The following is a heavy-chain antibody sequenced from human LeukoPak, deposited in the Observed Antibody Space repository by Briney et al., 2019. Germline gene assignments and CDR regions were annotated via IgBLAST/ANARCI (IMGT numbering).Heavy chain of an antibody. J-gene: IGHJ4*02. CDR1: GGSFSGYY. V-gene: IGHV4-34*01. CDR2: INHSGST. D-gene: IGHD1-26*01. Sequence: SETLSLTCAVYGGSFSGYYWSWIRQPPGKGLEWIGEINHSGSTNYNPSLKGRVTISVDTSKNQFSLKLSSVTAADTAVYYCARSRKWELLRYYFDYWGQGTLVTVSS. CDR3: ARSRKWELLRYYFDY.